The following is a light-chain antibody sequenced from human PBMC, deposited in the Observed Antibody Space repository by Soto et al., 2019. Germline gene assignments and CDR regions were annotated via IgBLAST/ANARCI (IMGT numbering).Light chain of an antibody. J-gene: IGKJ1*01. Sequence: EIVMTQSPATLSVSPGERATLSCRASQSVNNNLAWYQQKVGQAPRLLIYGASTRATGSPARFSGSGSGTEFTLTISSLQSEDCAVYYCHQNNKWPSSTFGPGTKVEIK. CDR3: HQNNKWPSST. V-gene: IGKV3-15*01. CDR2: GAS. CDR1: QSVNNN.